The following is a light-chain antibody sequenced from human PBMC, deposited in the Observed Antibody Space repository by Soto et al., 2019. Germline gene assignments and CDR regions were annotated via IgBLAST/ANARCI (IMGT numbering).Light chain of an antibody. J-gene: IGKJ1*01. V-gene: IGKV3-20*01. CDR1: QSVSSY. CDR3: MQYSSPPRT. CDR2: GAS. Sequence: EIVLTQSPGSLPLSPRERATLSCRASQSVSSYLAWYQQKPGQAPRLLIYGASSRATGFPYRFSGSGSGPDFTLTISCLEPEDSAVYYSMQYSSPPRTFGQGTKVEIK.